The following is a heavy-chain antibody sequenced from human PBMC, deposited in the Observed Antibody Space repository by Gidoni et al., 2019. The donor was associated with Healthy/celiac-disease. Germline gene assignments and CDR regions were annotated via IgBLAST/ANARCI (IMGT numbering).Heavy chain of an antibody. Sequence: QLQLQASGPGLVTPSETLSLTCTVSGGSISRSSYYWGWIRQPPGKGLEWIGSIYYSGSTYYNPSLKSRVTISVDTSKNQFSLKLSSVTAADTAVYYCARSYYDSSGYYFDYWGQGTLVTVSS. D-gene: IGHD3-22*01. CDR2: IYYSGST. V-gene: IGHV4-39*01. CDR1: GGSISRSSYY. CDR3: ARSYYDSSGYYFDY. J-gene: IGHJ4*02.